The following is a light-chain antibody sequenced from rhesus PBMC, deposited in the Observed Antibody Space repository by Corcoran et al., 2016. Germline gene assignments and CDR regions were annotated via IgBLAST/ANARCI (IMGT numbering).Light chain of an antibody. CDR1: QGISSY. J-gene: IGKJ1*01. CDR3: LQHNSYPWT. CDR2: DAS. Sequence: DIQMTQSPSSLSASVGDTVTITCRASQGISSYLNWFQQKPGKAPKLLIYDASSLESGGPSRFSCSGSGTDFTLTISSLQPEDFAAYYCLQHNSYPWTFGQGTKVEIK. V-gene: IGKV1-28*03.